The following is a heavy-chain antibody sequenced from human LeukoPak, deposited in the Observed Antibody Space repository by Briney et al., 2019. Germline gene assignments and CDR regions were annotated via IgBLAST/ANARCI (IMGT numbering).Heavy chain of an antibody. CDR2: INHSGST. J-gene: IGHJ4*02. V-gene: IGHV4-34*01. Sequence: SETLSLTCAVYGGSFSVYYWSWIRQPPGKGLEWIGEINHSGSTNYNPSLKSRVTISVDTSKNQFSLKLSSVTAADTAVYYCARGLYGDSHFDYWGQGTLVTVSS. D-gene: IGHD4-17*01. CDR3: ARGLYGDSHFDY. CDR1: GGSFSVYY.